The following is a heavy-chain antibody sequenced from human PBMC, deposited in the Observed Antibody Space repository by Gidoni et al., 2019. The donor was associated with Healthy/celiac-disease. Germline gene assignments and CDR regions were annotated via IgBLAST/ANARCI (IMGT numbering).Heavy chain of an antibody. D-gene: IGHD3-22*01. J-gene: IGHJ3*02. CDR1: GGTFRSYA. Sequence: QVQLVQSGAEVKKPGSSVKVSCKASGGTFRSYAISWVRQAPGQGLEWMGGIIPIFGTANYAQKSQGRVTITADESTSTAYMELSSLRSEDTAVYYCARPLPRGGELTYYYDSSGYYTAANAFDIWGQGTMVTVSS. CDR2: IIPIFGTA. V-gene: IGHV1-69*01. CDR3: ARPLPRGGELTYYYDSSGYYTAANAFDI.